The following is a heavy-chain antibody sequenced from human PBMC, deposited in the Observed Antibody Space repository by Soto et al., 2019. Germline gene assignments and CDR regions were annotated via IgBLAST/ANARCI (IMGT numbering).Heavy chain of an antibody. D-gene: IGHD3-22*01. CDR2: IMPFFGSG. J-gene: IGHJ4*02. V-gene: IGHV1-69*01. Sequence: QVYLVQSGAEVKKPGSSVKVSCKALRGTFTNYAFSWVRQAPGQGLEWMGGIMPFFGSGNDAQKFQGRINITADESTSSGYLELTSLRSEDTAVYYCARDRAGYYSHFVYWGQGTLVTVSS. CDR3: ARDRAGYYSHFVY. CDR1: RGTFTNYA.